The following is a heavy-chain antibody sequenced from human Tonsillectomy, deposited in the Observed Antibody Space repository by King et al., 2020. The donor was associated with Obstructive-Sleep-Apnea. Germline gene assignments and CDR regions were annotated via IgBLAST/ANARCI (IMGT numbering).Heavy chain of an antibody. CDR1: GFTFSDYY. CDR3: AGGNILTSRDYYYFGMDV. CDR2: ISSSGSNI. V-gene: IGHV3-11*01. Sequence: VQLVQSGGGLVKPGGSLRLSCAASGFTFSDYYMSWIRQAPGKGLEWVSYISSSGSNIYYADSVKGRFTISRDNAKNSLYLQMNSLRAEDTAVFYCAGGNILTSRDYYYFGMDVWGQGTTVTVSS. D-gene: IGHD3-9*01. J-gene: IGHJ6*02.